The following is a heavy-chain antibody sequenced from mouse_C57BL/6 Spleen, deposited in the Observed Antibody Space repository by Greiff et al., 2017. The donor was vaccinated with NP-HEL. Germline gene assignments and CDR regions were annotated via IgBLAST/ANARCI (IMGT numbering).Heavy chain of an antibody. J-gene: IGHJ3*01. D-gene: IGHD4-1*01. V-gene: IGHV1-81*01. CDR1: GYTFTSYG. CDR3: ARAGLTGGFAY. Sequence: QVHVKQSGAELARPGASVKLSCKASGYTFTSYGISWVKQRTGQGLEWIGEIYPRSGNTYYNEKFKGKATLTADKSSSTAYMELRSLTSEDSAVYFCARAGLTGGFAYWGQGTLVTVSA. CDR2: IYPRSGNT.